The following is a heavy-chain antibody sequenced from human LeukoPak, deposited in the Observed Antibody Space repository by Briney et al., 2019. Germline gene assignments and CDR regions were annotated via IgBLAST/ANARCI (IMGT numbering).Heavy chain of an antibody. CDR3: ARVRSVKKNPYCSGGSCYTYYFDY. CDR1: GFTFSSYS. CDR2: ISSSSSYI. V-gene: IGHV3-21*01. Sequence: PGGSLRLSCAASGFTFSSYSMNWVRQAPGKGLEWVSSISSSSSYIYYADSVKGRFTISRDNAKNSLYLQMNSLRAEDTAVYYCARVRSVKKNPYCSGGSCYTYYFDYWGQGTLVTVSS. J-gene: IGHJ4*02. D-gene: IGHD2-15*01.